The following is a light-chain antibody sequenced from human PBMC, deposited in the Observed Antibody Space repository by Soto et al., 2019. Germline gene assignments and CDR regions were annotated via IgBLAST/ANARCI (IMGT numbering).Light chain of an antibody. CDR2: GAS. CDR3: QQYGSSSWT. CDR1: QSVSSIY. J-gene: IGKJ1*01. V-gene: IGKV3-20*01. Sequence: EIVLTQSPGTLSLSPGERATLSCRASQSVSSIYLAWYQHKPGQAPRLLIYGASSRATGIPDRFRGSGSGTDCTLTISRLEPEDFAVYYCQQYGSSSWTFGRGTTVEIK.